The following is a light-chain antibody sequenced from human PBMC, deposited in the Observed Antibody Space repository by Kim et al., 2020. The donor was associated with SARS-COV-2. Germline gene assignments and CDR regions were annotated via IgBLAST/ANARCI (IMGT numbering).Light chain of an antibody. V-gene: IGLV3-1*01. CDR1: KLGDKY. Sequence: PGQTASITCSGDKLGDKYACWYQQKPGRSPVLVIYQDSKRPSGIPERFSGSNSGNTATLTISGTQAMDEADYYCQAWDSSTAVFGTGTKVTVL. CDR3: QAWDSSTAV. J-gene: IGLJ1*01. CDR2: QDS.